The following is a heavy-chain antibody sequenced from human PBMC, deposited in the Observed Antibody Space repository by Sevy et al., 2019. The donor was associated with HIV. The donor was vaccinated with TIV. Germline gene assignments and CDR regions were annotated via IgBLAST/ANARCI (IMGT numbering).Heavy chain of an antibody. CDR3: ARDYSGSYYRFDL. CDR1: GFSFSSSS. J-gene: IGHJ4*01. CDR2: ITRDGKTK. V-gene: IGHV3-48*02. Sequence: GGSLRLSCAASGFSFSSSSMNWLRQAPGKGLEWLAYITRDGKTKYYADFVKGRFTISRDNAQNSLFLQLISLRDDDTAVYYCARDYSGSYYRFDLWGHGTLVTVSS. D-gene: IGHD1-26*01.